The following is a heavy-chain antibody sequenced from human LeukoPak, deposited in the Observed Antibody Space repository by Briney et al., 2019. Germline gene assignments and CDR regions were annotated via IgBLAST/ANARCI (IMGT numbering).Heavy chain of an antibody. D-gene: IGHD1-26*01. V-gene: IGHV4-39*02. CDR3: ARDRGVGRVGATSRGMDV. CDR1: GGSISSSSYY. J-gene: IGHJ6*02. Sequence: SETLSLTCTVSGGSISSSSYYWGWIRQPPGKGLEWIGTIYYSGSTYYNPSLKSRVTISVDTSKNQFSLKLSSVTAADTAVYYCARDRGVGRVGATSRGMDVWGQGTTVTVSS. CDR2: IYYSGST.